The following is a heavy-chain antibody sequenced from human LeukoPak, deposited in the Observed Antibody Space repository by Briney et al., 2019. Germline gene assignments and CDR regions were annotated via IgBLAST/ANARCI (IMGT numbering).Heavy chain of an antibody. D-gene: IGHD1-7*01. Sequence: GASVRVSCKASGYTFTRYGISWVRQAPGQGLQWLGWISASNGNTNYAQKFRDRVTMSTDTSTGTAYLDVRSLTSDDTAVYYWARDHSNWNYAPDFWGQGTLVIVSS. CDR1: GYTFTRYG. J-gene: IGHJ4*02. V-gene: IGHV1-18*01. CDR2: ISASNGNT. CDR3: ARDHSNWNYAPDF.